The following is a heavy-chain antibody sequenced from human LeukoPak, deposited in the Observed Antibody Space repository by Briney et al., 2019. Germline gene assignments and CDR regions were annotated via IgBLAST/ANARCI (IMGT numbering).Heavy chain of an antibody. CDR1: GFTFSSYA. CDR3: AKESIVVAGTGFSDFDY. J-gene: IGHJ4*02. CDR2: ISGGGGST. D-gene: IGHD6-19*01. Sequence: PGGSLRLSCAASGFTFSSYAMSWVRQAPGKGLEWVSAISGGGGSTYYADSVKGRFTISRDNSKNTLYLQMNSLRAEDTAVYFCAKESIVVAGTGFSDFDYWGQGTLVTVSS. V-gene: IGHV3-23*01.